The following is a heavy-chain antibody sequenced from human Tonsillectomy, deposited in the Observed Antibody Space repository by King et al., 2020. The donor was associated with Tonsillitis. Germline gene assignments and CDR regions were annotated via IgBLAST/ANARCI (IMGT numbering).Heavy chain of an antibody. V-gene: IGHV3-21*01. CDR2: ISSSSSYI. D-gene: IGHD6-13*01. J-gene: IGHJ4*02. Sequence: VQLVESGGGLVKPGGSLRLSCAASGFTFSSYSMNWVRQAPGKGLEWVSYISSSSSYIYYADSVKGRFTISRDNAKNSLYLQMNSLRAEDTAVYYRAGDLAAAAFGDYWGQGTLVTVSS. CDR1: GFTFSSYS. CDR3: AGDLAAAAFGDY.